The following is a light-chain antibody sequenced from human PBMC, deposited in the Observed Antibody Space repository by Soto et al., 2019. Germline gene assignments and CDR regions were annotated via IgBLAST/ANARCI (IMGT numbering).Light chain of an antibody. Sequence: DIQMTQSPSALSASIGDRSTITGRASQSISIWLAWYQQKPGTAPKLLIFKESNLESGVPSRLSGSGSGTEFNLTISSLQPDDFETYFCQQYAAWRSFGQGTQVDIK. J-gene: IGKJ1*01. V-gene: IGKV1-5*03. CDR1: QSISIW. CDR3: QQYAAWRS. CDR2: KES.